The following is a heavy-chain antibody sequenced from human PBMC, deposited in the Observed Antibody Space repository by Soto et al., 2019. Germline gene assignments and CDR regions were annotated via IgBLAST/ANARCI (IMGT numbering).Heavy chain of an antibody. Sequence: EVQLVESGGGLVQPGGSLRLSCAASGFTFSTYKMNWVRQAPGKGLEWVSYISSSSSTIYYADSVKGRFTISRDNAKNSRYLQMNSLRDEDTAVYYCARDAYDYDDTSGYYRHWGQGTLVTVSS. D-gene: IGHD3-22*01. V-gene: IGHV3-48*02. J-gene: IGHJ4*02. CDR2: ISSSSSTI. CDR1: GFTFSTYK. CDR3: ARDAYDYDDTSGYYRH.